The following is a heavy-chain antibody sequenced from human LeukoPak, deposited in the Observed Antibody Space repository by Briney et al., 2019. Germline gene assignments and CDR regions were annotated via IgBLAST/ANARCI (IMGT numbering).Heavy chain of an antibody. V-gene: IGHV3-20*04. CDR3: AKGYADDILTGYDAFDI. CDR1: GFTFDDYG. Sequence: GGSLRLSRAASGFTFDDYGMSWVRQAPGKGLEWVSGINWNGGSTGYADSVKGRFTISRDNSKNTLYLQMNSLRAEDTAVYYCAKGYADDILTGYDAFDIWGQGTMVTVSS. J-gene: IGHJ3*02. D-gene: IGHD3-9*01. CDR2: INWNGGST.